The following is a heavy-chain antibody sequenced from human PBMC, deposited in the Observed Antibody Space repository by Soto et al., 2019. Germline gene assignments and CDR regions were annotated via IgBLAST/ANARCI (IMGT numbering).Heavy chain of an antibody. CDR2: INPNSGGT. V-gene: IGHV1-2*02. J-gene: IGHJ6*02. CDR3: AREGEGATVPYYYYGMDV. Sequence: VASVKVSCKASGYTFTGYYMHWVRQAPGQGLEWMGWINPNSGGTNYAQKFQGRVTMTRDTSISTAYMELSRLRSDDTAVYYCAREGEGATVPYYYYGMDVWGQGTTVTVSS. D-gene: IGHD1-26*01. CDR1: GYTFTGYY.